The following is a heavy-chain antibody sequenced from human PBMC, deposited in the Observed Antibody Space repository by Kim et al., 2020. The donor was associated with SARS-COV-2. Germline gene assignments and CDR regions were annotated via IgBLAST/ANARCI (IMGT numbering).Heavy chain of an antibody. Sequence: LKSRVTISVDTSKNQFSLKLSSVTAADTAVYYCARDTGDYVGYYYYGMDVWGQGTTVTVSS. CDR3: ARDTGDYVGYYYYGMDV. V-gene: IGHV4-59*01. J-gene: IGHJ6*02. D-gene: IGHD4-17*01.